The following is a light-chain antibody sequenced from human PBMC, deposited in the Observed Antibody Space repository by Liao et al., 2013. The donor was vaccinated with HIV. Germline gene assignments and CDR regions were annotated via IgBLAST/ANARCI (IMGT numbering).Light chain of an antibody. J-gene: IGLJ3*02. CDR2: YDS. V-gene: IGLV3-21*04. CDR3: QVWDSSSDHRGV. CDR1: SIGTRR. Sequence: SYVLTQPPSVSVAPGKTARITCGGNSIGTRRVHWYQQKPGQAPVLVIYYDSARPSGIPERFSGSNSGNTATLTISRVEAGDEADYYCQVWDSSSDHRGVFGGGTKLTVL.